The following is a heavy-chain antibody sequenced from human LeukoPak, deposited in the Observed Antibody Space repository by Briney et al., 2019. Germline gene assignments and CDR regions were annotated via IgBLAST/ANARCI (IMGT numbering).Heavy chain of an antibody. J-gene: IGHJ5*02. CDR3: ARDYGDYGLRGWFDP. Sequence: PSETLSLTCTVSGGSISSGGYYWSWIRQPPGKGLEWIGYIYYSGSTNYNPSLKSRVTISVDTSKNQFSLKLSSVTAADTAVYYCARDYGDYGLRGWFDPWGQGTLVTVSS. CDR2: IYYSGST. CDR1: GGSISSGGYY. V-gene: IGHV4-61*08. D-gene: IGHD4-17*01.